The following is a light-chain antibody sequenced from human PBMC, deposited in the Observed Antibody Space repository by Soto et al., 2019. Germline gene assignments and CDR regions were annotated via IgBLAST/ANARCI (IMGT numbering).Light chain of an antibody. CDR1: QSVSSSY. CDR2: GAS. J-gene: IGKJ4*01. Sequence: EIVLTQSPGTLSLSPGETATLSCRASQSVSSSYLAWYQQKPGQAPRLLIYGASSRATGVPDRFSGSGSGTDFSLTISRLDPADFAVYYCQQYAGSLTFGGGTKVDIK. V-gene: IGKV3-20*01. CDR3: QQYAGSLT.